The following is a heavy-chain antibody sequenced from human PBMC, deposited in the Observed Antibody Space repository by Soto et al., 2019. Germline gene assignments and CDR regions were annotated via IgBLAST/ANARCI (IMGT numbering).Heavy chain of an antibody. Sequence: GGSLRLSCAASGFTFSSYWMHWVRQAPGKGLVWVSRINSDGSSTSYADSVKGRFTISRDNAKNTLYLQMNSLRAEDTAVYYCARVANLEWLPYYFDYWGQGTLVTVSS. V-gene: IGHV3-74*01. J-gene: IGHJ4*02. CDR2: INSDGSST. CDR1: GFTFSSYW. CDR3: ARVANLEWLPYYFDY. D-gene: IGHD3-3*01.